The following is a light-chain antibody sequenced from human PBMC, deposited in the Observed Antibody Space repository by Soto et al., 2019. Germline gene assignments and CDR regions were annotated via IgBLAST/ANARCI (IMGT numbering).Light chain of an antibody. CDR1: QSTMMN. Sequence: ELVLSQSPATLSVSPGEIATLSCSASQSTMMNLALYQQKPGQAPALLIYIASTSATGIPAIFSCSLSVTEFTPPTISLQYADSLIYYCQQHTNWHLWTFGQGTKVDIK. CDR3: QQHTNWHLWT. J-gene: IGKJ1*01. V-gene: IGKV3-15*01. CDR2: IAS.